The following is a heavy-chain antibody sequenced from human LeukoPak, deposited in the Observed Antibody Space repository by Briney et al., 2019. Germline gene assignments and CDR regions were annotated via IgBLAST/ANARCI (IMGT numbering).Heavy chain of an antibody. Sequence: GGSLRLSCAASGSTFSSYGIHWVRQAPGKGLEWVSAILGSGGSTYYADSVKGRFTVSRDNSKSTLYLQMNSLRAEDTALYYCAKWGDYDVLTGYYVPDYWGQGTLVTVSS. V-gene: IGHV3-23*01. CDR2: ILGSGGST. J-gene: IGHJ4*02. D-gene: IGHD3-9*01. CDR1: GSTFSSYG. CDR3: AKWGDYDVLTGYYVPDY.